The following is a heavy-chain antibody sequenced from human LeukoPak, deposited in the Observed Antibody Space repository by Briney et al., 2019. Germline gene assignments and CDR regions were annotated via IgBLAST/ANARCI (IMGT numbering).Heavy chain of an antibody. CDR3: AIGPDTIFGVVTHFDY. CDR2: INHSGST. V-gene: IGHV4-34*01. J-gene: IGHJ4*02. Sequence: SETLSLTCAVYGGSFSGYYWSWIRQRPGKGTEWIGAINHSGSTNYNPSLKSRVTISVDTSKNQFSLKLSSVTAADTAVYYCAIGPDTIFGVVTHFDYWGQGTLVTVSS. CDR1: GGSFSGYY. D-gene: IGHD3-3*01.